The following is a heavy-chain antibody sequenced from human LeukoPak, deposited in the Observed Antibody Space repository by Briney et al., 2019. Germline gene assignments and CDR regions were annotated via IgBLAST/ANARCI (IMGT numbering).Heavy chain of an antibody. CDR3: ARNYDDYSKWAWFDP. Sequence: ASVKVSCKASGYTFTSYYMHWVRQAPRQGLEWMGIINPSGGSTSYAQKFQGRVTMTRDTSTSTVYMELSSLRSEDTAVYYCARNYDDYSKWAWFDPWGQGTLVTVSS. V-gene: IGHV1-46*01. D-gene: IGHD4-11*01. CDR2: INPSGGST. J-gene: IGHJ5*02. CDR1: GYTFTSYY.